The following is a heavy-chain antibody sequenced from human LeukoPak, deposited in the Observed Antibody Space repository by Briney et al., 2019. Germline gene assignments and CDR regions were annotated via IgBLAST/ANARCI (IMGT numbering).Heavy chain of an antibody. J-gene: IGHJ4*02. V-gene: IGHV3-30-3*01. Sequence: PGRSLRLSCAASGFTFSSYAMHWVRQAPGKGLEWVAVISYDGSNKYYADSVKGRFTISRDNSKNTLYLQMNSLRAEDTAVYYCARDFTRYSSSWLEGDYFDYWGQGTLVTVSS. D-gene: IGHD6-13*01. CDR3: ARDFTRYSSSWLEGDYFDY. CDR1: GFTFSSYA. CDR2: ISYDGSNK.